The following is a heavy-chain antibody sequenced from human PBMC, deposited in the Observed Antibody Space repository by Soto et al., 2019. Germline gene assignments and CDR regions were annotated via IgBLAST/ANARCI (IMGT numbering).Heavy chain of an antibody. V-gene: IGHV4-4*01. J-gene: IGHJ4*02. CDR3: ANRTGGIQGGYFGN. CDR2: IDHSGSI. D-gene: IGHD7-27*01. Sequence: QVQLQESGPGLVKPPGTLSLTCDVSGGSVNSDNWWSWVRQSPGKGLEWIGEIDHSGSINFNPSLKSRVIISVDKSKNQFSLSLYSVTAADTAVYFCANRTGGIQGGYFGNWGQGTLVIVSS. CDR1: GGSVNSDNW.